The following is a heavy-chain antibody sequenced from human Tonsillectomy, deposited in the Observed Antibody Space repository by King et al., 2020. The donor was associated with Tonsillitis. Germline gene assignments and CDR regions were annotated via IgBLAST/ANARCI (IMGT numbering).Heavy chain of an antibody. CDR3: ASDVYPVEAVARTASDY. J-gene: IGHJ4*02. CDR2: ISTSSSYK. D-gene: IGHD6-19*01. Sequence: VQLVESGGGLVKPGGSLRLSCAASGFTFSGYSMNWVRQAQGKGLEWDSSISTSSSYKSYAESEKGRFTISRDNAKNSLYLQMNSLRDEDTAVYYGASDVYPVEAVARTASDYWGQGTLVTVSS. CDR1: GFTFSGYS. V-gene: IGHV3-21*01.